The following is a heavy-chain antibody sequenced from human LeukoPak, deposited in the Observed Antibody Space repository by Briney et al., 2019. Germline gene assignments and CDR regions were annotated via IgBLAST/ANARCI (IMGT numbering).Heavy chain of an antibody. CDR3: AKANIVATIKGFDY. Sequence: GGSLRLSCAASAFRFSSYGMHWVRQAPGKGPEWVAFIRSDSSNQYYADSVKGRFTISRDNSKNTLYLQMNSLRAEDTAVYYCAKANIVATIKGFDYWGQGTLVTVSS. D-gene: IGHD5-12*01. J-gene: IGHJ4*02. V-gene: IGHV3-30*02. CDR2: IRSDSSNQ. CDR1: AFRFSSYG.